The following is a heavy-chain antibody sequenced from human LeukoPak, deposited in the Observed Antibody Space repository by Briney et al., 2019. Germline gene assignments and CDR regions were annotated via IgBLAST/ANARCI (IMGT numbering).Heavy chain of an antibody. Sequence: GGSLRLSCAASGFTVSSNYMSWVRQAPGKGLEWVSVIYSGGSTYYADSVKGRFTISRDNSKNTLYLQMNSLRAEDTAVYYCARDLPEGQNAFDIWGQGTMVTVSS. V-gene: IGHV3-53*01. J-gene: IGHJ3*02. CDR2: IYSGGST. CDR1: GFTVSSNY. CDR3: ARDLPEGQNAFDI.